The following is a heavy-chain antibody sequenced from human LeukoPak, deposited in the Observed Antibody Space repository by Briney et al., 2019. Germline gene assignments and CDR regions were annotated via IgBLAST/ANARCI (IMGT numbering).Heavy chain of an antibody. CDR1: GFTFSSYA. J-gene: IGHJ3*02. CDR3: ARGTYSSSRTDDAFDI. V-gene: IGHV3-33*08. Sequence: GGSLRLSCAASGFTFSSYAMHWVRQAPGKGLEWVAVIWYDGSNKYYADSVKGRFTISRDNSKNTLYLQMNSLRAEDTAVYYCARGTYSSSRTDDAFDIWGQGTMVTVSS. CDR2: IWYDGSNK. D-gene: IGHD6-13*01.